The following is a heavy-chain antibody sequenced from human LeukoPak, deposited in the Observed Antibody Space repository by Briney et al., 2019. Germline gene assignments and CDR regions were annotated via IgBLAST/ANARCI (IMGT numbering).Heavy chain of an antibody. D-gene: IGHD6-13*01. CDR2: ISGSGGST. CDR1: GFTFSSYA. CDR3: AKPAGKQQLVYYFDY. J-gene: IGHJ4*02. V-gene: IGHV3-23*01. Sequence: GGSLRLSCAASGFTFSSYAMSWVCQAPGKGLEWVSAISGSGGSTYYADSVKGRFTISRDNSKNTLYLQMNSLRAEDTAVYYCAKPAGKQQLVYYFDYWGQGTLVTVSS.